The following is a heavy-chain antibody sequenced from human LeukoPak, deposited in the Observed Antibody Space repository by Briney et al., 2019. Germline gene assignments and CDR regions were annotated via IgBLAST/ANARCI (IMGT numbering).Heavy chain of an antibody. CDR3: ARGGFWSGYQRYYYYMDV. Sequence: GASVKVSCKASGGTFSSYAISWVRQAPGQGLEWMVGIIPIFGTANYAQKFQGRVTITTDESTSTAYMELSSLRSEDTAVYYCARGGFWSGYQRYYYYMDVWGKGTTVTVSS. J-gene: IGHJ6*03. CDR2: IIPIFGTA. CDR1: GGTFSSYA. D-gene: IGHD3-3*01. V-gene: IGHV1-69*05.